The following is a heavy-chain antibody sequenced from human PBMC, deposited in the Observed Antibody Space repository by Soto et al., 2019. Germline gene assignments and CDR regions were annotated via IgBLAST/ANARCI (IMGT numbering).Heavy chain of an antibody. V-gene: IGHV4-30-2*01. J-gene: IGHJ4*02. Sequence: SETLSLTCAVSGGSISSGGYSWSWIRQPPGKGLEWIGYIYHSGSTYYNPSLKSRVTISVDRSKNQFSLKLSSVSAADTAVYYCARGPSGDKVDNWGQGTLVTVSS. CDR3: ARGPSGDKVDN. D-gene: IGHD7-27*01. CDR2: IYHSGST. CDR1: GGSISSGGYS.